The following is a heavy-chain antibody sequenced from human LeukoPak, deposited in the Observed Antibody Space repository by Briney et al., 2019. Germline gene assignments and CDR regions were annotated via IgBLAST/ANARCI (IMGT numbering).Heavy chain of an antibody. V-gene: IGHV1-8*01. Sequence: AAVNVSCKASGYTFTRYVSNWVRQATGQGLEWMGWINPNSGNTGYAQKFQGRVTMTRNTSISTAYMELSSLRSADTAAYYCARGRYCSGGSCPGRYWGQGTLLTVSS. CDR3: ARGRYCSGGSCPGRY. CDR2: INPNSGNT. J-gene: IGHJ4*02. CDR1: GYTFTRYV. D-gene: IGHD2-15*01.